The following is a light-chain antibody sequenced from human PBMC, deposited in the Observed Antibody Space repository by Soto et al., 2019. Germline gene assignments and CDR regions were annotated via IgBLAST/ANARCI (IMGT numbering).Light chain of an antibody. V-gene: IGLV1-40*01. CDR2: GNS. CDR3: QSYDSSRSGVV. J-gene: IGLJ2*01. Sequence: QSVLTQPPSVSVAPGQRVTISCTVSSSNIGAGYDVHWYQQLPGTAPKLLIYGNSNRPSGVPDRFSGSKSGTYAALAITGGQAEDEADYYCQSYDSSRSGVVFGGGTKLTVL. CDR1: SSNIGAGYD.